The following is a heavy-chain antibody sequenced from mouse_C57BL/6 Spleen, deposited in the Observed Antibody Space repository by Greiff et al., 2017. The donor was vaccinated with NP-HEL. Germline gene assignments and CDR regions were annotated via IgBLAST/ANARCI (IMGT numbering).Heavy chain of an antibody. V-gene: IGHV1-82*01. J-gene: IGHJ4*01. Sequence: VHLVESGPELVKPGASVKISCKASGYAFSSSWMNWVKQRPGKGLEWIGRIYPGDGDTNYNGKFKGKATLTADKSSSTAYMQLSSLTSEDSAVYFCARTTAVYAMDYWGQGTSVTVSS. CDR2: IYPGDGDT. CDR3: ARTTAVYAMDY. CDR1: GYAFSSSW. D-gene: IGHD1-2*01.